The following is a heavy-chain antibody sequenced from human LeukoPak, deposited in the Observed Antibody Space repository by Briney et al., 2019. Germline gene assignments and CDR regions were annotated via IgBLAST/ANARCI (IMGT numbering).Heavy chain of an antibody. V-gene: IGHV3-15*04. D-gene: IGHD1-7*01. J-gene: IGHJ6*02. CDR3: TTDEDWNYARKDV. CDR2: TVSEIDGGTT. CDR1: GFTVSDTY. Sequence: GGSLRLSCAASGFTVSDTYMSWVRQAPGKGLEWVGQTVSEIDGGTTDYATPVKGRFTISRDDSKSTLYLQMNSLKIEDTAVYYCTTDEDWNYARKDVWGQGATVIVSS.